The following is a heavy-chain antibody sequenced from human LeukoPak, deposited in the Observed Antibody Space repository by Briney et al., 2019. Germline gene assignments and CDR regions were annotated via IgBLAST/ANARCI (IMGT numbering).Heavy chain of an antibody. CDR1: GFTFSSYW. V-gene: IGHV3-74*01. CDR2: INSDGKST. J-gene: IGHJ4*02. Sequence: GGPLRLSCAASGFTFSSYWMHWVRQAPGKGLVWVSRINSDGKSTGYADSVKGRFTISRDNAKNTLYLQMNSLRAEDTAVYYCARVGSSSLDYWGQGTLVTVSS. D-gene: IGHD6-6*01. CDR3: ARVGSSSLDY.